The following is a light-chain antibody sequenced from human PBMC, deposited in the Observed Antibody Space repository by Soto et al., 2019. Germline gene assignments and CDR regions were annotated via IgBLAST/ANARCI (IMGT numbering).Light chain of an antibody. Sequence: EIVFTQSPGTLSLSPGERATLSCRASQSVSTSYLAWYQQKPGQAPRLLIYGASSRATGIPDRFSGSGSGTDFTLTISRXEPADFAVYYCQQFGGSPRTFGQGTKVDIK. CDR2: GAS. CDR3: QQFGGSPRT. CDR1: QSVSTSY. V-gene: IGKV3-20*01. J-gene: IGKJ1*01.